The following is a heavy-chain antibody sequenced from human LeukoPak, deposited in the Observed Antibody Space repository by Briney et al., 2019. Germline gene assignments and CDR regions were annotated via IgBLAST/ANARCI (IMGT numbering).Heavy chain of an antibody. V-gene: IGHV3-21*01. CDR2: ISSSSSYI. D-gene: IGHD6-19*01. CDR3: ARGSSGPANDAFDI. J-gene: IGHJ3*02. Sequence: GGSLRLSCAASGFTFSSYSMNWVRQAPGKGLEWVSSISSSSSYIYYADSVKGRFTISRDNAKNSLYLQMNSLRAEDTAVYYCARGSSGPANDAFDIWGQGTMVTVSS. CDR1: GFTFSSYS.